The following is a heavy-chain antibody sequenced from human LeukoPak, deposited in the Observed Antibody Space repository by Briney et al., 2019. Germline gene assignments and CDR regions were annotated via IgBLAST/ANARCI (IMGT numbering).Heavy chain of an antibody. Sequence: SVKVSCKASGGTFSSYAISWVRQAPGQGLDWMGRIIPIFGTANYAQKFQGRVTITTDESTSTAYMELSSLRSEDTAVYYCARHPGIAVADYYFDYWGQGTLVTVSS. V-gene: IGHV1-69*05. D-gene: IGHD6-19*01. CDR3: ARHPGIAVADYYFDY. CDR2: IIPIFGTA. J-gene: IGHJ4*02. CDR1: GGTFSSYA.